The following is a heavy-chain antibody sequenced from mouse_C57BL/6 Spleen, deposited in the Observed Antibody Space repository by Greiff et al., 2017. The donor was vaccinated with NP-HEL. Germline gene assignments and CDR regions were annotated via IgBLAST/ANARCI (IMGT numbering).Heavy chain of an antibody. J-gene: IGHJ2*01. V-gene: IGHV5-17*01. CDR2: ISSGSSTI. CDR3: ARQYDWYFDY. D-gene: IGHD2-4*01. Sequence: VQLKQSGGGLVKPGGSLKLSCAASGFTFSDYGMHWVRQAPEKGLEWVAYISSGSSTIYYADTVKGRFTISRDNAKNTLFLQMTSLRSEDTAMYYCARQYDWYFDYWGQSTTLTVSS. CDR1: GFTFSDYG.